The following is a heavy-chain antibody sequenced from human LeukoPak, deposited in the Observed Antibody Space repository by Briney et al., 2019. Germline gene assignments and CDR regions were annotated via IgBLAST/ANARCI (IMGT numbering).Heavy chain of an antibody. J-gene: IGHJ4*02. CDR1: GYTLTEVS. D-gene: IGHD4-17*01. CDR2: FSPEDAET. Sequence: GASVKVSCTFSGYTLTEVSMHWVRQAPGQGLEWMGGFSPEDAETIYARSFQGRLTVTEDTTTDTAYMELSSLRSEDTAMYYCATEIVGYGDVHYFDSWGQGTLVTVSS. CDR3: ATEIVGYGDVHYFDS. V-gene: IGHV1-24*01.